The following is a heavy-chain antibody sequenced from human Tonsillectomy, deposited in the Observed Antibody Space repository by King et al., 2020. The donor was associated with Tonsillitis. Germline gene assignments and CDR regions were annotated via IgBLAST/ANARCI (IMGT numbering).Heavy chain of an antibody. D-gene: IGHD7-27*01. V-gene: IGHV3-33*01. CDR2: IWYDGSNK. CDR3: ARDPIPNWGLGGYYFDY. CDR1: GFTFSNHG. Sequence: VQLVESGGGVVQPGRSLRLSCAASGFTFSNHGMHWVRQAPGKGLEWVAVIWYDGSNKFYADSVKGRFAISRDNSNTTLYLQMNSLRAEDTAVYYCARDPIPNWGLGGYYFDYWGQGTLVTVSS. J-gene: IGHJ4*02.